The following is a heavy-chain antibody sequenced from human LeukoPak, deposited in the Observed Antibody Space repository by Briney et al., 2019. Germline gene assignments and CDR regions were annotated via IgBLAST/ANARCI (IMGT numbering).Heavy chain of an antibody. CDR1: GFTFSSYA. V-gene: IGHV3-30-3*01. CDR3: ARDGWFGELKSLVVEGMDV. Sequence: GGSLRLSCAASGFTFSSYAMHWVRQAPGKGLEWVAVISYDGSNKYYADSVKGRFTISRDNSKNTLYLQMNSLRAEDTAVYYCARDGWFGELKSLVVEGMDVWGKGTTVTVSS. D-gene: IGHD3-10*01. CDR2: ISYDGSNK. J-gene: IGHJ6*03.